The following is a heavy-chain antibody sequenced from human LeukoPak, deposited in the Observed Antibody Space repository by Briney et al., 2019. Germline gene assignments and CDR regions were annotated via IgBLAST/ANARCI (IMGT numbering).Heavy chain of an antibody. CDR3: AKDNRYGSGSFIFDY. V-gene: IGHV3-23*01. Sequence: GGSLRLSCAASGFTFSSYAMSWVRQAPGKGLEWVSAISGSGGSTYYADSVKGRFTISRDNSKNTLYLQMNSLRAEDTAVYYCAKDNRYGSGSFIFDYWGQGTLVTVSS. D-gene: IGHD3-10*01. J-gene: IGHJ4*02. CDR1: GFTFSSYA. CDR2: ISGSGGST.